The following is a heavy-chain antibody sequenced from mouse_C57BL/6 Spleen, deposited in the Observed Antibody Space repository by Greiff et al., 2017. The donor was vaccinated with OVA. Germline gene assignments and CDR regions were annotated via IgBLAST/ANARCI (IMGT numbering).Heavy chain of an antibody. D-gene: IGHD2-2*01. Sequence: EVHLVESGEGLVKPGGSLKLSCAASGFTFSSYAMSWVRQTPEKRLEWVAYISSGGDYIYYADTVKGRFTISRDNARNTLYLQMSSLKSEDTAMYYCTRGRGYDGYFDVWGTGTTVTVSS. CDR2: ISSGGDYI. CDR3: TRGRGYDGYFDV. V-gene: IGHV5-9-1*02. J-gene: IGHJ1*03. CDR1: GFTFSSYA.